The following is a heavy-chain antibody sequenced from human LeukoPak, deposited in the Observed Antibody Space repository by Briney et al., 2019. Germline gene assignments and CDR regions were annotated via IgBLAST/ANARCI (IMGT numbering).Heavy chain of an antibody. D-gene: IGHD6-19*01. J-gene: IGHJ3*02. CDR3: TTDSGALSGWYFSFFPDDPIDAFDI. CDR1: GFTFSNAW. Sequence: PGGSLRLSCAASGFTFSNAWMSWVRQAPGKGLEWVGRIKSKTDGGTTDYAAPVKGRFTISRDDSKNTLYLQMNSLKTEDTAVYYCTTDSGALSGWYFSFFPDDPIDAFDIWGQGTMVTVSS. CDR2: IKSKTDGGTT. V-gene: IGHV3-15*01.